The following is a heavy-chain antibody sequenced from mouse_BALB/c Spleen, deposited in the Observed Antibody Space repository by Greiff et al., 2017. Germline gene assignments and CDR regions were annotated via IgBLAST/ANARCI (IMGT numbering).Heavy chain of an antibody. D-gene: IGHD2-4*01. Sequence: EVKVEESGGDLVKPGGSLKLSCAASGFTFNTYGMSWVRQTPDKRLEWVATISSGGGYTYYPDSVKGRFTISRDNAKNTLYLQMSSLKSEDTAMYYCARQWELRRLMDYWGQGTSVTVSS. CDR2: ISSGGGYT. V-gene: IGHV5-6*02. CDR3: ARQWELRRLMDY. CDR1: GFTFNTYG. J-gene: IGHJ4*01.